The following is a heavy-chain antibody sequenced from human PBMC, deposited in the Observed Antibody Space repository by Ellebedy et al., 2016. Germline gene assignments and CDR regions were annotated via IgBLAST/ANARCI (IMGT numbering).Heavy chain of an antibody. J-gene: IGHJ1*01. D-gene: IGHD6-13*01. CDR3: AKDRYSSSWNVAEHFQN. CDR1: GFTFSNFA. Sequence: GESLKISCAASGFTFSNFAMSWVRQAPGKGLEWLSTVSGNGDNTYYADSVKGRFTISRDNSNNILYLQMSDLRAEDTAVYYCAKDRYSSSWNVAEHFQNWGQGTLVTVSS. V-gene: IGHV3-23*01. CDR2: VSGNGDNT.